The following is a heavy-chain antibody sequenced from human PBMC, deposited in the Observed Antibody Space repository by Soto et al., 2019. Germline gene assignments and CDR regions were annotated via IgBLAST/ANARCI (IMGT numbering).Heavy chain of an antibody. CDR3: GRGGGQYYVYTSNDY. J-gene: IGHJ4*02. V-gene: IGHV3-23*01. D-gene: IGHD3-10*02. CDR1: GFTFSSYA. CDR2: ISGSGGSA. Sequence: GGSLRLSCAASGFTFSSYAMSWVRQAPGKGLEWVSAISGSGGSAYHVDSIKGRFTVSRDNSKKTIFLQMNSLRAEDTAVYYCGRGGGQYYVYTSNDYWGQGTLVTVSS.